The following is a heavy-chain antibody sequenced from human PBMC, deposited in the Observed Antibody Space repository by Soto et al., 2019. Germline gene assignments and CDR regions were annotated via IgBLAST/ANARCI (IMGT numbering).Heavy chain of an antibody. CDR2: NNHSGST. CDR1: GGSFSGYY. Sequence: QVQLQQWGAGLLKPSETLSLTCAVYGGSFSGYYWSWIRQPPGKGLGWSGENNHSGSTNYNPSLKSRVTISVDTSKNQFSLKLSSVTAADTAVYYCARVTYYDYIWGSYRTYYFDYWGQGTLVTVSS. J-gene: IGHJ4*02. CDR3: ARVTYYDYIWGSYRTYYFDY. V-gene: IGHV4-34*01. D-gene: IGHD3-16*02.